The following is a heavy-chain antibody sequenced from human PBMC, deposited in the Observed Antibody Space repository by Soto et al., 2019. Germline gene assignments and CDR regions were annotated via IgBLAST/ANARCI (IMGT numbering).Heavy chain of an antibody. CDR2: ISYDGSNK. V-gene: IGHV3-30*18. CDR3: AKSHGEDILTGYFFDY. J-gene: IGHJ4*02. D-gene: IGHD3-9*01. CDR1: GFTFSSYG. Sequence: QVQLVESGGGVVQPGRSLRLSCAASGFTFSSYGMHWVRQAPGKGLEWVAVISYDGSNKYYADSVKGRFTISRDNSKNTLYLQMNSLRAEDTAVYYCAKSHGEDILTGYFFDYWGQGTLVTVSS.